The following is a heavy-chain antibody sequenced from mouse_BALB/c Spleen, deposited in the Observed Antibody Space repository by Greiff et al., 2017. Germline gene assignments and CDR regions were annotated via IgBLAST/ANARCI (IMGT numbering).Heavy chain of an antibody. CDR2: ISYSGST. V-gene: IGHV3-2*02. Sequence: VQLQQSGPGLVKPSQSLSLTCTVTGYSITSDYAWNWIRQFPGNKLEWMGYISYSGSTSYNPSLKSRISITRDTSKNQFFLQLNSVTTEDTATYYCGVRRFSHYFDYWGQGTTLTVSS. J-gene: IGHJ2*01. CDR3: GVRRFSHYFDY. CDR1: GYSITSDYA. D-gene: IGHD2-14*01.